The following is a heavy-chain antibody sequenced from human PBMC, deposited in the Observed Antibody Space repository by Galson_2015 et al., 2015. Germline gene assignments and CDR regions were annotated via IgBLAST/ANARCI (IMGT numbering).Heavy chain of an antibody. CDR2: IIPIFGTA. J-gene: IGHJ4*02. D-gene: IGHD3-10*01. CDR1: GGTFSSYA. CDR3: AKSLVYEVRGVITPTACDY. V-gene: IGHV1-69*13. Sequence: SVKVSCKASGGTFSSYAISWVRQAPGQGLEWMGGIIPIFGTANYAQKFQGRVTITADESTSTAYMELSSLRSEDTAVYYCAKSLVYEVRGVITPTACDYWGQGTLVTVSS.